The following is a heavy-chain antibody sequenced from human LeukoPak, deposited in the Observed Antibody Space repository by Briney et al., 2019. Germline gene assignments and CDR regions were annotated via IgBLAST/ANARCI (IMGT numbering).Heavy chain of an antibody. D-gene: IGHD3-10*01. CDR1: GGSFSGYY. Sequence: PSETLSLTCAVYGGSFSGYYWSWICQPPGKGLEWIGEINHSGSTNYNPSLKSRVTISVDTSKNQFSLKLSSVTAADTAVYYCARGKKLLWFGELLAHRYNWFDPWGQGTLVTVSS. CDR3: ARGKKLLWFGELLAHRYNWFDP. V-gene: IGHV4-34*01. CDR2: INHSGST. J-gene: IGHJ5*02.